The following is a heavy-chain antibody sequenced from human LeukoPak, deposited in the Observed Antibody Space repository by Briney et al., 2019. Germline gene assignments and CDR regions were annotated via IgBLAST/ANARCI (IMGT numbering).Heavy chain of an antibody. V-gene: IGHV3-23*01. CDR3: AKRGVVIRVILVGFHKEAYYFDS. CDR1: GITLSNYA. D-gene: IGHD3-22*01. CDR2: ISRSGGAT. Sequence: GGSLRLSCAVSGITLSNYAMSWVRQAPGKGLEWVAGISRSGGATNYADSVKGRFTISRDHPKNTLYMQMNSLRVDDTAVYFCAKRGVVIRVILVGFHKEAYYFDSWGQGALVTISS. J-gene: IGHJ4*02.